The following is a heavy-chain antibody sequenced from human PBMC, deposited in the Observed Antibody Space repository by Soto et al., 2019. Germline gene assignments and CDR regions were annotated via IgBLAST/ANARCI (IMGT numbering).Heavy chain of an antibody. J-gene: IGHJ5*02. D-gene: IGHD2-8*01. CDR2: ADSSGDT. CDR1: VGSLGHYY. Sequence: SATPSLTCSVSVGSLGHYYWSCIRHPPGKRLEWIGYADSSGDTGYNPSLQSRITIAVDTSKNHVSLKLTSVTAADTHVYYGGRDRSTYGGGGTGDVKQNWYGHRGQGGVVTIS. V-gene: IGHV4-59*01. CDR3: GRDRSTYGGGGTGDVKQNWYGH.